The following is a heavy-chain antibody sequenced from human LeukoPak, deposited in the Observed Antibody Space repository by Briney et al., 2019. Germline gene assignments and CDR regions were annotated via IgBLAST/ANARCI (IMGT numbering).Heavy chain of an antibody. V-gene: IGHV3-23*01. CDR2: ISGSGGST. Sequence: GGSLRLSCAASGFTFSSYAMSWVRQAPGKGLEWVSAISGSGGSTYYADSVKGRFTISRDNSKSTLYLQMNSLRAEDTAVYYCAKIPRPRIVVVPAASYNWFDPWGQGTLVTVSS. CDR1: GFTFSSYA. J-gene: IGHJ5*02. D-gene: IGHD2-2*01. CDR3: AKIPRPRIVVVPAASYNWFDP.